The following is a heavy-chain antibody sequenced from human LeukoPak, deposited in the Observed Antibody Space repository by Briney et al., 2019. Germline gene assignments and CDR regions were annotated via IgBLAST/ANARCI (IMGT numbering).Heavy chain of an antibody. CDR2: MHYSGST. CDR1: GGSISSYY. Sequence: SETLSLTWTVSGGSISSYYWSWIRQPPGKGLEWIGYMHYSGSTNYNPPLKSRVTISVDTSKNQFSLKLSSVTAADTAVYYCARWILYSSGSYSDYWGQGTLVTVSS. CDR3: ARWILYSSGSYSDY. J-gene: IGHJ4*02. D-gene: IGHD3-10*01. V-gene: IGHV4-59*01.